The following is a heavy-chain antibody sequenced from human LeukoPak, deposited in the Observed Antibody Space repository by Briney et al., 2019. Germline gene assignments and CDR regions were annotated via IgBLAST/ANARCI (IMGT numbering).Heavy chain of an antibody. CDR2: IYYSGST. J-gene: IGHJ5*02. CDR1: GGSISSGDYY. Sequence: SETLSLTCTVSGGSISSGDYYWSWIRQPPGKGLEWIGYIYYSGSTYYNPSLKSRVTISVDTSKNQFSLKLSSVTAADTAVYYCARARPTRNWFDPWGQGALVTVSS. V-gene: IGHV4-30-4*01. CDR3: ARARPTRNWFDP.